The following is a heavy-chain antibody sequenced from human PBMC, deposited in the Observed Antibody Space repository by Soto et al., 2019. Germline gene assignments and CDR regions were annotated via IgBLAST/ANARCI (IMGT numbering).Heavy chain of an antibody. CDR3: AKLSCTSSTCYLPGWFDP. D-gene: IGHD2-2*01. CDR2: VYYSGSS. CDR1: GDSISGGASF. V-gene: IGHV4-31*03. J-gene: IGHJ5*02. Sequence: SETLSLTCTVSGDSISGGASFWSWIRQPPGKGLEWIANVYYSGSSYYNPSLKSRLTISVDTTKNQFSLQLKSMTAADTAVYYCAKLSCTSSTCYLPGWFDPWGQGTLVTVS.